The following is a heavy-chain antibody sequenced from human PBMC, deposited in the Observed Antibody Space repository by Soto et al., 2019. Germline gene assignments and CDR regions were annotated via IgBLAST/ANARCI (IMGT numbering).Heavy chain of an antibody. Sequence: EVQLLESGGGLVQPGGSLRLSCAASGFTFSSYAMSWVRQAPGKGLEWVSAISGSGGSTYYADSVKGRFTISRDNSKNTLYLQMNSLRAEDTAVYYCAKVRRWLVRAGEDHATWFDSWGQGTLVTVSS. V-gene: IGHV3-23*01. CDR3: AKVRRWLVRAGEDHATWFDS. CDR2: ISGSGGST. CDR1: GFTFSSYA. D-gene: IGHD6-19*01. J-gene: IGHJ5*01.